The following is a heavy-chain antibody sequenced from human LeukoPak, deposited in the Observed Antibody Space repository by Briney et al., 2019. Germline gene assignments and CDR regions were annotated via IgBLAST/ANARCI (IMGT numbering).Heavy chain of an antibody. D-gene: IGHD6-13*01. V-gene: IGHV4-30-2*01. J-gene: IGHJ4*02. CDR2: IYHSGST. CDR1: GDSIRSGGYY. Sequence: SQTLSLTCTVSGDSIRSGGYYWSWIRQPPGKGLEWIGYIYHSGSTYYNPSLKSRVTISVDRSKNQFSLKLTSVTAADTAVYYCARGYSSSWYGPHFDYWGQGTLVTVSS. CDR3: ARGYSSSWYGPHFDY.